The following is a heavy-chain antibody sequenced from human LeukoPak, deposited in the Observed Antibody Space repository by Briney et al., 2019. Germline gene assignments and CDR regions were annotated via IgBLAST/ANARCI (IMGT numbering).Heavy chain of an antibody. V-gene: IGHV1-2*02. Sequence: ASVKVSCKASGYTFTGYYMHWVRQAPGQGLEWMGWISPNSGGTNYAQKFQGRVTMTRDTSISTAYMELSRLRSDDTAVYYCARDRAGRVPAAIFNYWGQGTLVTVSS. CDR2: ISPNSGGT. CDR1: GYTFTGYY. J-gene: IGHJ4*02. CDR3: ARDRAGRVPAAIFNY. D-gene: IGHD2-2*01.